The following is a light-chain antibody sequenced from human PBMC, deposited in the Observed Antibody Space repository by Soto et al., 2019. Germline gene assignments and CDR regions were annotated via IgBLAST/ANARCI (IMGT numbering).Light chain of an antibody. V-gene: IGKV4-1*01. Sequence: DIVMTQSPDSLAVSLGERATINCKSSQSVLYTYNNNNYLTWYQQKPGQPPKLLIYWASTRESGVPDRFSGSGSGTDFTLTISSLQAEDVAVYYCQQYYSTPITFGQGTRLEIK. J-gene: IGKJ5*01. CDR2: WAS. CDR3: QQYYSTPIT. CDR1: QSVLYTYNNNNY.